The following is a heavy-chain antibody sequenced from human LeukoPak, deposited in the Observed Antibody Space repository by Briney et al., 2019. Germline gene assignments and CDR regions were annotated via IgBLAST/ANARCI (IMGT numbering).Heavy chain of an antibody. D-gene: IGHD4-11*01. Sequence: ASVKVSYKASGYTFTGYYMHWVRQAPGQGLEWMGWINPNSGGTNYAQKFQGRVTMTRDTSISTAYMELSRLRSDDTAVYYCARLMTTVTKYWGQGTLVTVSS. CDR1: GYTFTGYY. J-gene: IGHJ4*02. CDR3: ARLMTTVTKY. V-gene: IGHV1-2*02. CDR2: INPNSGGT.